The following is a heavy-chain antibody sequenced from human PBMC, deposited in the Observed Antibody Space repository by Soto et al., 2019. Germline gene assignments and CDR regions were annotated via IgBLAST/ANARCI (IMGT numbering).Heavy chain of an antibody. J-gene: IGHJ4*02. CDR2: ISGSGGST. CDR1: GFTLSSYA. Sequence: PGGSLRLSCAASGFTLSSYAMSWVRQAPGKGLEWVSAISGSGGSTYYADSVKGRFTISRDNSKNTLYLQMNSLRAEDTAVYYCAKDSTYSSSWYFGYWGQGTLVTVSS. D-gene: IGHD6-13*01. CDR3: AKDSTYSSSWYFGY. V-gene: IGHV3-23*01.